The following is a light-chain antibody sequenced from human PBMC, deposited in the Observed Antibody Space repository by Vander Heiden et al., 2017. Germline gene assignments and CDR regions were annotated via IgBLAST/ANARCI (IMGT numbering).Light chain of an antibody. V-gene: IGKV1-39*01. J-gene: IGKJ4*01. CDR2: AAS. CDR3: QQSYSTRLT. CDR1: QSISSY. Sequence: DIQMTQSPSSLSASVGARVTITCRASQSISSYLNWYQQKPGKAPKLLIYAASSLQSGVPSRFSGSGSGTDFTLTISSLQPEDFATYDGQQSYSTRLTFGGGTKVEIK.